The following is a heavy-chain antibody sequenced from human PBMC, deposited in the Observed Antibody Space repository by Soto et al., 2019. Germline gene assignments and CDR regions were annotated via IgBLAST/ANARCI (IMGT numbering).Heavy chain of an antibody. CDR1: GDSIGGVGY. V-gene: IGHV4-31*03. J-gene: IGHJ5*02. CDR2: ISSSGST. Sequence: SETLSLTCTVSGDSIGGVGYWSWIRQFPGRGLEWIGCISSSGSTYYNPAPNNRISLSLDTSQNQFSLKLLSVTAADTAIYYCARSGVTGIVIPSHWFDPWGQGTLVTVSS. CDR3: ARSGVTGIVIPSHWFDP. D-gene: IGHD2-21*02.